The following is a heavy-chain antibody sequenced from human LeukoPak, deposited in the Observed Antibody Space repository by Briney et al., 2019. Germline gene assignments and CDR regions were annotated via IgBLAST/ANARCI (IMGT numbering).Heavy chain of an antibody. V-gene: IGHV4-61*02. CDR2: IYTSGST. D-gene: IGHD2-15*01. CDR1: GGSISSGSYY. CDR3: ARESCSGGSCYPEAFDI. J-gene: IGHJ3*02. Sequence: SSETLSLTYTVSGGSISSGSYYWRWIRQPAGKGLEWIGRIYTSGSTNYNPSLESRVTISVGTSKNQFSLKLSSVTAADTAVYYCARESCSGGSCYPEAFDIWGQGTMVTVSS.